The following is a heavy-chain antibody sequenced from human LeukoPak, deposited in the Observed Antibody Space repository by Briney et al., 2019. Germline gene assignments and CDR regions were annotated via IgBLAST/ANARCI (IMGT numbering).Heavy chain of an antibody. CDR3: ARFRSPDY. V-gene: IGHV4-59*12. J-gene: IGHJ4*02. CDR2: IYYSGST. Sequence: NSSETLSLTCTVSGGSISSYYWNWIRQPPGKGLEWIGYIYYSGSTNYNPSLKSRVTISVDTSKNQFSLKLSSVTAADTAVYYCARFRSPDYWGQGTLVTVSS. CDR1: GGSISSYY.